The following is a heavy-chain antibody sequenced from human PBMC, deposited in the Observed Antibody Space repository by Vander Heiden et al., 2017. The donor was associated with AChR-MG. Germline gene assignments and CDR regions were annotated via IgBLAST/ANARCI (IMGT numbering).Heavy chain of an antibody. CDR1: GGTFSGYT. V-gene: IGHV1-69*02. D-gene: IGHD2-8*01. J-gene: IGHJ3*02. CDR3: ASRGVPVNLNDAFDI. CDR2: IIPILGIA. Sequence: QVQLVQSAAELKMPGSSGKVSCKAAGGTFSGYTFSRVGQAPGQGLGWMGRIIPILGIANYTQKFQDRVTITADKSTSTAYMELSSLRSEDTAVYYCASRGVPVNLNDAFDIWGQGTMVTVSS.